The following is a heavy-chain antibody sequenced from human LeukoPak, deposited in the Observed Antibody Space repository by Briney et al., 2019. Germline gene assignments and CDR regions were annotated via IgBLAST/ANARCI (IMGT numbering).Heavy chain of an antibody. J-gene: IGHJ3*02. CDR1: GFTFDDYA. CDR2: ISWNSGSI. D-gene: IGHD4-17*01. CDR3: ARTTVTDDAFDI. Sequence: GGSLRLSCAASGFTFDDYAMHWIRQAPGKGLEWVSGISWNSGSIGYADSVKGRFTISRDNAKNSLYLQMNSLRAEDTAVYYCARTTVTDDAFDIWGQGTMVTVSS. V-gene: IGHV3-9*01.